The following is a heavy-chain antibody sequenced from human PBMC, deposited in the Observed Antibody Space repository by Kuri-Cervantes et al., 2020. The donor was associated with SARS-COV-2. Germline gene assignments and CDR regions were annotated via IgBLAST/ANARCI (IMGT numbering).Heavy chain of an antibody. CDR1: GGSISSSSYY. D-gene: IGHD3-22*01. CDR2: IYYSGST. Sequence: GSLRLSCTVSGGSISSSSYYWGWIRQPPGKGLEWIGSIYYSGSTYYNPSLKSRVTISVDTSKNQFSLKLSSVTAADTAVYYCARSGYYSRGVTYYYVDVWDKGTTVTVSS. V-gene: IGHV4-39*01. CDR3: ARSGYYSRGVTYYYVDV. J-gene: IGHJ6*03.